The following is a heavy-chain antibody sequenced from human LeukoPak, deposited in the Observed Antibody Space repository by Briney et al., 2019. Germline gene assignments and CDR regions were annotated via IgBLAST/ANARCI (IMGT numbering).Heavy chain of an antibody. CDR2: ISAYNGNT. CDR1: GYTFTSYG. Sequence: GASVKVSCKASGYTFTSYGISWVRQAPGQGLEWMGWISAYNGNTNYAQKLQGRVTMTTDTSTSTAYMELRSLRSDDTAVYYCVRQSTYYYDSSGYDFDYWGQGTLVTVSS. D-gene: IGHD3-22*01. J-gene: IGHJ4*02. CDR3: VRQSTYYYDSSGYDFDY. V-gene: IGHV1-18*01.